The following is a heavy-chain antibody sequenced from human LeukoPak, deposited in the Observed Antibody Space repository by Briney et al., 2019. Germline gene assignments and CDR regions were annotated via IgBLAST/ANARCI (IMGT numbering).Heavy chain of an antibody. J-gene: IGHJ4*02. CDR3: ARGGYYYDSSGYYV. D-gene: IGHD3-22*01. CDR1: GYTFTGYY. CDR2: INPNSGGT. Sequence: ASAKVSCKASGYTFTGYYMHWVRQAPGQGLEWMGWINPNSGGTNYAQKFQGRVTMTRDTSISTAYMELSRLRSDDTAVYYCARGGYYYDSSGYYVWGQGTLVTVSS. V-gene: IGHV1-2*02.